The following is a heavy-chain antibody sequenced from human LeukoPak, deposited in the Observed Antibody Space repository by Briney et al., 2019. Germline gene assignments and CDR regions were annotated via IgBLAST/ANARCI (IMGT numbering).Heavy chain of an antibody. Sequence: GGSLRLSCAASGFTFSSYSMNWVRQAPGKGLEWVSSISSSISYIYYADSVKGRFTISRDNAKNSLHLQMNSLRAEDTAVYYCARSTTVVTQFDYWGQGTLVTVSS. CDR3: ARSTTVVTQFDY. D-gene: IGHD4-23*01. V-gene: IGHV3-21*01. CDR2: ISSSISYI. CDR1: GFTFSSYS. J-gene: IGHJ4*02.